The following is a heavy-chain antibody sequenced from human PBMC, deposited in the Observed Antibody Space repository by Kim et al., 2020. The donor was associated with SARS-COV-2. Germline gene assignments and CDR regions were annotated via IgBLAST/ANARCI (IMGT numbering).Heavy chain of an antibody. CDR1: GFTFDDYT. V-gene: IGHV3-43*01. CDR3: AKDMYPMVGATGNYYYGMDV. J-gene: IGHJ6*02. D-gene: IGHD1-26*01. Sequence: GGSLRLSCAASGFTFDDYTMHWVRQAPGKGLEWVSLISWDGGSTYYADSVKGRFTISRDNSKNSLYLQMNSLRTEDTALYYCAKDMYPMVGATGNYYYGMDVWGQGTTVTVSS. CDR2: ISWDGGST.